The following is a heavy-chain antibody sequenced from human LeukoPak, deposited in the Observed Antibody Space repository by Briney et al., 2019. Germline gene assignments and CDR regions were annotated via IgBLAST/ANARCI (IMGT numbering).Heavy chain of an antibody. J-gene: IGHJ4*02. CDR2: IYSGGST. CDR3: AKDQGYYDSMYYFDY. D-gene: IGHD3-22*01. Sequence: HPGGSLRLSCAASGFTVSSNYMSWVRQAPGKGLEWVSVIYSGGSTYYADSVKGRFTISRDNSKNTLYLQMNSLRAEDTAVYYCAKDQGYYDSMYYFDYWGQGTLVTVSS. V-gene: IGHV3-66*02. CDR1: GFTVSSNY.